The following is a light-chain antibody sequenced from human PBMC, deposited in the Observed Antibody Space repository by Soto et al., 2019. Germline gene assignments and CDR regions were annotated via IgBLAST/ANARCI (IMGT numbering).Light chain of an antibody. CDR1: QSLLDSNGYNY. CDR3: MQALQTPLT. Sequence: DIVMTQSPLSLPVTPGEPASISCRSSQSLLDSNGYNYLDWYLQKPGQSPHLLIFLSSHRASGVPDRFSGSGSGTEFTLKISRVEAEDVGVYYCMQALQTPLTFGDGTKVEIK. CDR2: LSS. V-gene: IGKV2-28*01. J-gene: IGKJ4*01.